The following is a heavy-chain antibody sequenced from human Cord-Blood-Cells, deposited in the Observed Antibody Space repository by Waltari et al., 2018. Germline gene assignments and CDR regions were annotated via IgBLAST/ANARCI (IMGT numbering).Heavy chain of an antibody. CDR1: GGSFSGYY. Sequence: QVQLQQWGAGLLKPSETLSLTCAVYGGSFSGYYWSWIRQPPGKGLEWIGESNHSGSTNYSPSLKSRVTISVDTSKNQFSLKLSSVTAADTAVYYCARDRDWQGVRYFDLWGRGTLVTVSS. CDR3: ARDRDWQGVRYFDL. V-gene: IGHV4-34*01. J-gene: IGHJ2*01. D-gene: IGHD3-9*01. CDR2: SNHSGST.